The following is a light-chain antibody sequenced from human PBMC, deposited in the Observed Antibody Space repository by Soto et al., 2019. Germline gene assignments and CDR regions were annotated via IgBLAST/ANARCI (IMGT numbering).Light chain of an antibody. V-gene: IGKV3-11*01. CDR2: DAS. Sequence: ILLTQSPATLSLSPGERATLSCRASQSVSSYLAWYQQRPGQAPRLLIYDASNRATGIPARFSGSGSGTDFTLTISSLEPEDFEVYYCQQRSNWLSTFGQGTKVDIK. J-gene: IGKJ1*01. CDR3: QQRSNWLST. CDR1: QSVSSY.